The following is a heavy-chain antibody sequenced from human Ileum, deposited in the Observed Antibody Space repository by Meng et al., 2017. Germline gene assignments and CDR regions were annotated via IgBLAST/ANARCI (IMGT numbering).Heavy chain of an antibody. V-gene: IGHV2-5*02. Sequence: QFCLKASGPTLVQHKQTLVLTCTWSQVSLSNREEAVGWFRQPHGKALEWLALIYWDDDNHYSPSLRSRLTFTKDASRNQVVLTLTNMDPMETATYFCAHGSGWLFDYWGQGTLVTVSS. CDR2: IYWDDDN. J-gene: IGHJ4*02. CDR1: QVSLSNREEA. D-gene: IGHD6-19*01. CDR3: AHGSGWLFDY.